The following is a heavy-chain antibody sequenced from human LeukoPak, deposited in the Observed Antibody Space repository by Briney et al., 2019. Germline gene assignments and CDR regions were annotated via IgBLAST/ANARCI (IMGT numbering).Heavy chain of an antibody. Sequence: PSETLSLTCTVSGGSISSSSYYWGWIRQPPGKGLEWIGSIYYSGSTYYNPSLKSRVTISVDTSKNQFSLKLSSVTAADTAVYYCARRSTTGYYYYMDVWGKGTTVTVSS. CDR2: IYYSGST. J-gene: IGHJ6*03. V-gene: IGHV4-39*01. CDR3: ARRSTTGYYYYMDV. D-gene: IGHD4-11*01. CDR1: GGSISSSSYY.